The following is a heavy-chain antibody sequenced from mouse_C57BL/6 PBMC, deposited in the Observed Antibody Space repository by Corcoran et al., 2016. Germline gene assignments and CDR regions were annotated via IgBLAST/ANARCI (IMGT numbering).Heavy chain of an antibody. D-gene: IGHD1-1*02. V-gene: IGHV1-26*01. CDR3: ALYGVDYAMDY. Sequence: EVQLQQSGPELVKPGASVKISCKASGYTFTDYYMNWVKQSHGKSLEWIGDINPNNGGTSYNQKFKGKATLTVDKSSSTAYMELRSLTSEDSAVYYCALYGVDYAMDYWGQGTSVTVSS. CDR1: GYTFTDYY. J-gene: IGHJ4*01. CDR2: INPNNGGT.